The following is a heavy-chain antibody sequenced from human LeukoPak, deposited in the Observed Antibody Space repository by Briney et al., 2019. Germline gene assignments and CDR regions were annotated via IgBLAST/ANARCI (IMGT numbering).Heavy chain of an antibody. V-gene: IGHV4-59*01. CDR1: GGSISSYY. CDR2: IYYSGST. Sequence: PSETLSLTCTVSGGSISSYYWSWLRQPPGKGLEWIGYIYYSGSTNYNPSLRSRVTISVDTSKNQFSLKLSSVTAADTAVYYCAREGVGATHWGQGTLVTVSS. CDR3: AREGVGATH. J-gene: IGHJ4*02. D-gene: IGHD1-26*01.